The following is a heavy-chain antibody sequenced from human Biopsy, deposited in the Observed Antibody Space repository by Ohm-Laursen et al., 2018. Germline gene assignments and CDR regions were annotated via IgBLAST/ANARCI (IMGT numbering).Heavy chain of an antibody. D-gene: IGHD3-9*01. CDR2: INPTGGTT. CDR1: GYSFTKYY. Sequence: ASVKVSCKVSGYSFTKYYINWVRQAPGQGLEWMGIINPTGGTTSYAEKFQGRVTLTRDTSTGTVYLELNSLIYEDTALYYRARDETGSSVFGPYYYGMDVWGQGTTVTVSS. CDR3: ARDETGSSVFGPYYYGMDV. J-gene: IGHJ6*02. V-gene: IGHV1-46*01.